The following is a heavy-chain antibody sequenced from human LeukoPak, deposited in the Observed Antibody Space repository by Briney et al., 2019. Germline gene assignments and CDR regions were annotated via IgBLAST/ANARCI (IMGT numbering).Heavy chain of an antibody. D-gene: IGHD5-18*01. CDR2: INPSGGST. CDR1: GYTFTSYY. J-gene: IGHJ4*02. V-gene: IGHV1-46*01. CDR3: ASGYSYDLFDY. Sequence: ASVKVSCKASGYTFTSYYMHWVRQAPGQGHEWMGIINPSGGSTSYAQKFQGRVTMTRDMSTSTVYMELSSLRSEDTAVFYCASGYSYDLFDYWGQGTLVTVSS.